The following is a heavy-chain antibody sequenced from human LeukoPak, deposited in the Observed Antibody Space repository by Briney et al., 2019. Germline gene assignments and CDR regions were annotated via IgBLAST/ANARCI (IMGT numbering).Heavy chain of an antibody. Sequence: SETLSLTCTASGCSISSYYWSWIRQPAGKGLEWIGRIYTSGSTNYNPSHKSRVTMSVDTSKNQFSLKLSSVTAADTAVYYCARDPFVGYCSGGSCYEDYWGQGTLVTVSS. CDR1: GCSISSYY. CDR3: ARDPFVGYCSGGSCYEDY. CDR2: IYTSGST. J-gene: IGHJ4*02. V-gene: IGHV4-4*07. D-gene: IGHD2-15*01.